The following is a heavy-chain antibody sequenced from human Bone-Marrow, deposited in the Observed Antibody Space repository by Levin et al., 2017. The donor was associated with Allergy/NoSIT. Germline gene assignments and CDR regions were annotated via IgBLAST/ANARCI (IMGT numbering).Heavy chain of an antibody. CDR3: ARAGHYGGGSCYPEPFDY. D-gene: IGHD2-15*01. Sequence: SETLSLTCTVSGGSVSSGSYYWSWIRQPPGKGLEWIGYIYYSGSTNYNPSLKSRVTISVDTSKNQFSLKLSSVTAADTAVYYCARAGHYGGGSCYPEPFDYWGQGTLVTVSS. CDR1: GGSVSSGSYY. V-gene: IGHV4-61*01. J-gene: IGHJ4*02. CDR2: IYYSGST.